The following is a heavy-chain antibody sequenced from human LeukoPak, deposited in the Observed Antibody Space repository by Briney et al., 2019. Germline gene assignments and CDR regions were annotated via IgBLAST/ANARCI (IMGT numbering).Heavy chain of an antibody. V-gene: IGHV4-59*13. J-gene: IGHJ6*02. CDR3: AKFGADYDMYV. CDR2: IYYNGKA. D-gene: IGHD3-16*01. Sequence: SETLSLTCTVSGGSISGYYWTWIRQPPGKGLEWIGQIYYNGKADYNPSLESRITISVDTSKNQMSLRLNSETAADTAIYYCAKFGADYDMYVWGQGVTVAVSS. CDR1: GGSISGYY.